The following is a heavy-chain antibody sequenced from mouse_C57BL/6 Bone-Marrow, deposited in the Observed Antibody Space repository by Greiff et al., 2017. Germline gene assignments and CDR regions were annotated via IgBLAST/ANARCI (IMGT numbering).Heavy chain of an antibody. Sequence: EVKVVESGAGLVKPGGSLKLSCAASGFTFSSYAMSWVRQTPEKRLEWVAYISSGGDYIYYADTVKGRFTISRDNARNTLYLQMSSLKSEDTAMYYCARAYYDYWFAYWGQGTLVTVSA. CDR2: ISSGGDYI. CDR1: GFTFSSYA. D-gene: IGHD2-4*01. V-gene: IGHV5S21*01. CDR3: ARAYYDYWFAY. J-gene: IGHJ3*01.